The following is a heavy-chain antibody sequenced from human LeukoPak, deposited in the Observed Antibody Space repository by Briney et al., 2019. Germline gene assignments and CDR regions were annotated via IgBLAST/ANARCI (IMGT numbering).Heavy chain of an antibody. J-gene: IGHJ3*02. CDR2: ISYDGSNK. D-gene: IGHD3-22*01. Sequence: QAGGSLRLSCAASGFTFSSYGMHWVRQAPGKGLDWVAVISYDGSNKYYADSVKGRFPISRDNSKNTLYLQINNLRGADTTVYYCANDGSYYDRSGYGAFDIWGQGAMVTVSS. CDR3: ANDGSYYDRSGYGAFDI. CDR1: GFTFSSYG. V-gene: IGHV3-30*18.